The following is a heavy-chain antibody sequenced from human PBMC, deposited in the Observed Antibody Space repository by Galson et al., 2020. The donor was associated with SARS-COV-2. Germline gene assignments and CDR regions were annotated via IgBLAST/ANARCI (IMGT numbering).Heavy chain of an antibody. Sequence: GESLKISCAASGFTLTNYLIHWVRQAPGKGLEWVAVISYDATNKFYADSVKGRFTISRDYSKNTLYLQMNSLRAEDTAIYYCARDGAYDSWTDNHTGRPDAFDIWGQGTIVTVAS. CDR2: ISYDATNK. D-gene: IGHD3-3*01. CDR1: GFTLTNYL. J-gene: IGHJ3*02. V-gene: IGHV3-30*01. CDR3: ARDGAYDSWTDNHTGRPDAFDI.